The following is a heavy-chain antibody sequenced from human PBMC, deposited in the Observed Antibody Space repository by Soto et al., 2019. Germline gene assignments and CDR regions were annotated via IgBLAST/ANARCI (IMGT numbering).Heavy chain of an antibody. J-gene: IGHJ4*02. Sequence: QVQLQESGPGLVKPSQTLSLTCTVSGGSISSGDYYWSWIRQPPGKGLEWIGYIYYSGSTYYNPSLKSRVTISVDTSKNQFSLKLSSVTAAATAVYYCARGGYYDSSGYYLLDFWGQGTLVTVSS. CDR1: GGSISSGDYY. CDR3: ARGGYYDSSGYYLLDF. D-gene: IGHD3-22*01. CDR2: IYYSGST. V-gene: IGHV4-30-4*01.